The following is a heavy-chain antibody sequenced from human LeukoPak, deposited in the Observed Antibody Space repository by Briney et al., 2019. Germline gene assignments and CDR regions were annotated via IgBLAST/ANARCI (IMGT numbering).Heavy chain of an antibody. CDR2: IYCSGST. Sequence: SETLSLTCTVSGGSISSYYWSWIRQPPGKGLEWIGYIYCSGSTSYNPSLKSRVTISVDTSKNQFSLKLSSVTAADTAVYYCARGREGEDYYYYYMDVWGKGTTVTVSS. CDR3: ARGREGEDYYYYYMDV. V-gene: IGHV4-59*01. CDR1: GGSISSYY. J-gene: IGHJ6*03. D-gene: IGHD3-10*01.